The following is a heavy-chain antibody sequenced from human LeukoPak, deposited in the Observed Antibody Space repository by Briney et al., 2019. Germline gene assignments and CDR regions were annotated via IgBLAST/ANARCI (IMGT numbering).Heavy chain of an antibody. V-gene: IGHV4-59*01. CDR1: GGSISSYY. CDR3: ARAYGYCSSTSCLYYYYGMDV. CDR2: IYYSGST. D-gene: IGHD2-2*03. J-gene: IGHJ6*02. Sequence: SSETLSLTCTVSGGSISSYYWSWIRQPPGEGLEWIGYIYYSGSTNYNPSLKSRVTISVDTSKNQFPLKLSSVTAADTAVYYCARAYGYCSSTSCLYYYYGMDVGGQGTTVTVSS.